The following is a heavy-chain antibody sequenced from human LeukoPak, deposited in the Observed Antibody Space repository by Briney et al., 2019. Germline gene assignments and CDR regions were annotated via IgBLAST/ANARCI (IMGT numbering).Heavy chain of an antibody. CDR2: INHSGST. Sequence: SETLSLTCAVYGGFFSGYYWSWIRQPPGKGLEWIGEINHSGSTNYNPSLKSRVTISVDTSKNQFSLKLSSVTAADTAVYYCARAQWLADYWGQGTLVTVSS. D-gene: IGHD6-19*01. CDR1: GGFFSGYY. J-gene: IGHJ4*02. CDR3: ARAQWLADY. V-gene: IGHV4-34*01.